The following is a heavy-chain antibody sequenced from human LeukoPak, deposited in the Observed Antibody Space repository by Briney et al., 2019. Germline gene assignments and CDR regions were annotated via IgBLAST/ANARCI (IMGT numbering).Heavy chain of an antibody. CDR2: ITPIFGTA. CDR1: GGTFSSYA. D-gene: IGHD3-22*01. J-gene: IGHJ4*02. Sequence: SVKVSCKASGGTFSSYAISWVRQAPGQGLEWMGGITPIFGTANYAQKFQGRVTITADESTSTAYMELSSLRSEDTAVYYCARAPDYDSSGYYPYWGQGTLVTVSS. V-gene: IGHV1-69*13. CDR3: ARAPDYDSSGYYPY.